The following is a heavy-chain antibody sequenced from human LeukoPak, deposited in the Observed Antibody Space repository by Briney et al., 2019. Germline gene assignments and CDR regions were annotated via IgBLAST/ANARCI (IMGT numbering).Heavy chain of an antibody. CDR1: GFTFSSYG. D-gene: IGHD3-22*01. V-gene: IGHV3-23*01. Sequence: GGTLRLSCAASGFTFSSYGMSWVRQGPGKGLEWVSALSGSGGSTYYADSVKGRFTISRDTSKITLYLQMNSRRAEDTAVYYCAAPPNSSGYFEDAFDIWGQGTRVTVSS. CDR2: LSGSGGST. J-gene: IGHJ3*02. CDR3: AAPPNSSGYFEDAFDI.